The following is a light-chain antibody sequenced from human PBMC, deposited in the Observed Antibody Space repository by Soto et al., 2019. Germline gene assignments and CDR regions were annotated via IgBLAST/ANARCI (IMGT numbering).Light chain of an antibody. CDR2: WAS. V-gene: IGKV4-1*01. J-gene: IGKJ5*01. Sequence: DIVMTQSPDSLAVSLGERATITCRSSQSLLYSSNNKNYLAWYQQRPGQPPKVLIYWASIRESGVPDRFSGSGSGTDFTLTISSLQAEDVAVYYCQQYYSTLPSTFGPGTRLEIK. CDR1: QSLLYSSNNKNY. CDR3: QQYYSTLPST.